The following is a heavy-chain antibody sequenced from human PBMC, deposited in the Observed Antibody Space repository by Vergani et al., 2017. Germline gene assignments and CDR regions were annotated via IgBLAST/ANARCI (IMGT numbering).Heavy chain of an antibody. J-gene: IGHJ4*02. CDR1: GGSISSSSYY. V-gene: IGHV4-39*01. CDR2: SYYSGST. Sequence: QLQLQESGPGLVKPSETLSLTCTVSGGSISSSSYYWGWIRQPPGKGLEWIGSSYYSGSTYYNPSLKSRVTISVDTSKNQFSLKLSSVTAADTAVYYCARLRYDILTTDWGQGTLVTVSS. CDR3: ARLRYDILTTD. D-gene: IGHD3-9*01.